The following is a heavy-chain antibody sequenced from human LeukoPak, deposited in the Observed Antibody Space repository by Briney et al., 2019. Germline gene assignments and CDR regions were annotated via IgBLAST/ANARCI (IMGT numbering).Heavy chain of an antibody. Sequence: ASVKVSCKASGGTFSSYAISWVRQAPGQGLEWMGWISAYNGNTNYAQKLQGRVTMTTDTSTSTAYMELRSLRSDDTAVYYCARDTGWIQLWFFDYWGQGTLVTVSS. J-gene: IGHJ4*02. CDR3: ARDTGWIQLWFFDY. D-gene: IGHD5-18*01. CDR1: GGTFSSYA. CDR2: ISAYNGNT. V-gene: IGHV1-18*01.